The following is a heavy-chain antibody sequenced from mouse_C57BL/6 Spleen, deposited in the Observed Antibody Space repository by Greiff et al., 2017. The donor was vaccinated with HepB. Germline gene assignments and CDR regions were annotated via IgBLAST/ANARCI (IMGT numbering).Heavy chain of an antibody. V-gene: IGHV5-17*01. Sequence: EVMLVESGGGLMKPGGSLKLSCAASGFTFSDYGMHWVRQAPEKGLEWVAYISSGSSTIYYADTVKGRFTISRDNAKNTLFLQMTSLRSEDTAMYYCARRAQATYWGQGTLVTVSA. CDR1: GFTFSDYG. D-gene: IGHD3-2*02. J-gene: IGHJ3*01. CDR2: ISSGSSTI. CDR3: ARRAQATY.